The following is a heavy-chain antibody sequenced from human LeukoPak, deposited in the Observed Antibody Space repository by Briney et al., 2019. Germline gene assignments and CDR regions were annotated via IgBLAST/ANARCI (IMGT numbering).Heavy chain of an antibody. CDR3: ARSPYDSSGYYPAHYFDY. D-gene: IGHD3-22*01. V-gene: IGHV1-69*05. CDR1: GGTFSSYA. Sequence: SVKVSCKASGGTFSSYAISWVRQAPGQGLEWMGGIIPIFGTANYAQKFQGRVTITTDESTSTAYMELSSLRSEDTAVYYCARSPYDSSGYYPAHYFDYWGQGILVTVSS. CDR2: IIPIFGTA. J-gene: IGHJ4*02.